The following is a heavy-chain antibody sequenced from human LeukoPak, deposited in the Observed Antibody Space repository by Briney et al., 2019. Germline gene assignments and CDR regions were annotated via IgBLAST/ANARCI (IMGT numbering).Heavy chain of an antibody. CDR3: ARGRRRGYSYGTQTDFDY. CDR2: IGTAGDT. CDR1: GFTFSSYD. D-gene: IGHD5-18*01. J-gene: IGHJ4*02. Sequence: GGSLRLSCAASGFTFSSYDMHWVRQAPGKGLEWVSAIGTAGDTYYPGSVKGRFTISRENAENSLYLQMNSLRAGDTAVYYCARGRRRGYSYGTQTDFDYWGQGTLVTVSS. V-gene: IGHV3-13*01.